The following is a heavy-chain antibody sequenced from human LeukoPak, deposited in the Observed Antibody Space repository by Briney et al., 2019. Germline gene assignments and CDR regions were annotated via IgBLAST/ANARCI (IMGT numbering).Heavy chain of an antibody. CDR2: INHSGST. Sequence: PSETLSLTCAVYGGSFSGYYWSWIRQPPGKGLEWFGEINHSGSTNYNPSLKSRVTISVDTSKNQFSLKLSSVTAADTAVYYCARDSYPAPAARESWFDPWGQGTLVTVSS. CDR1: GGSFSGYY. J-gene: IGHJ5*02. CDR3: ARDSYPAPAARESWFDP. V-gene: IGHV4-34*01. D-gene: IGHD2-2*01.